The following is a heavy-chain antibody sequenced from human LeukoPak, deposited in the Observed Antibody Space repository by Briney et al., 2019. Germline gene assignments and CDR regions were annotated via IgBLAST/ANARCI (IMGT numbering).Heavy chain of an antibody. Sequence: SSETLSLTCAVSGGSISSYYWSWIRQPPGKGLEWIGYIYYSGSTNYNPSLKSRVTISVDTSKNQFSLKLSSVTAADTAVYYCARPRVRPTTNWFDTWGQGTLVTVSS. CDR3: ARPRVRPTTNWFDT. CDR2: IYYSGST. V-gene: IGHV4-59*01. J-gene: IGHJ5*02. D-gene: IGHD1-26*01. CDR1: GGSISSYY.